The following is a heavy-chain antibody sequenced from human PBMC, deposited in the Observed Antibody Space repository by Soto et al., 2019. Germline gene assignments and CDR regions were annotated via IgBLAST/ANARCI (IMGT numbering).Heavy chain of an antibody. J-gene: IGHJ3*02. CDR1: GFTFTFVA. CDR3: VRDVWWAPGLDAFDI. CDR2: VSKDGSNT. D-gene: IGHD1-26*01. V-gene: IGHV3-30-3*01. Sequence: QVQLVESGGGVVQPGRSLRLSCAASGFTFTFVAMHWVREAPGKGLEWVAAVSKDGSNTYYADSIKGRFTISRDSPKNTLYLQMTNLRAEDTAVYYCVRDVWWAPGLDAFDIWGQGTMVTVSP.